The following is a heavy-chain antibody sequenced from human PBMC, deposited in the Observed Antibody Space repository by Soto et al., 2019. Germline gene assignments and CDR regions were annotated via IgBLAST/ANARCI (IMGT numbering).Heavy chain of an antibody. CDR3: DRDSRGDHGLIHH. V-gene: IGHV3-21*01. J-gene: IGHJ5*02. Sequence: GGTLRLSCAASGVTFSSDNMNWVRQAPGKGLEWVSSISSSGSYIYYADSLKGRFTISRDNAKSSLFLQMNSLRAEDTAMYYCDRDSRGDHGLIHHCGRGPRVSISS. CDR1: GVTFSSDN. D-gene: IGHD4-17*01. CDR2: ISSSGSYI.